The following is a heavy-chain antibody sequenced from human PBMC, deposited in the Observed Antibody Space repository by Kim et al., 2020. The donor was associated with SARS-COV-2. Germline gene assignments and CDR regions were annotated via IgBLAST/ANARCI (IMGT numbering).Heavy chain of an antibody. D-gene: IGHD1-26*01. Sequence: SETLSLTCTVSGGSISAYYWSWLRLPPGKGLEWIGYIHHSGNTNHNPSLKGRVTISMDTSKSQFSLKLTSVTAADTALYYCARAPSGGYHDYYGRGTLVT. CDR1: GGSISAYY. CDR2: IHHSGNT. J-gene: IGHJ4*02. V-gene: IGHV4-59*01. CDR3: ARAPSGGYHDY.